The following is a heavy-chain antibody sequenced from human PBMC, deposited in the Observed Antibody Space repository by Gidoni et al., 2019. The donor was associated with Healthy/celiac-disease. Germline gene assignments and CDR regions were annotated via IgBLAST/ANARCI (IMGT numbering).Heavy chain of an antibody. D-gene: IGHD3-10*01. CDR2: ISYDGSNK. CDR1: GFTFSSYA. V-gene: IGHV3-30*04. J-gene: IGHJ6*02. Sequence: QVQLVESGGGVVQPGRSLRLSCAASGFTFSSYAMHWVRQAPGKGLEWVAVISYDGSNKYYADSVKGRFTISRDNSKNTLYLQMNSLRAEDTAVYYCASTYYYGSGSYGDYYYGMDVWGQGTTVTVSS. CDR3: ASTYYYGSGSYGDYYYGMDV.